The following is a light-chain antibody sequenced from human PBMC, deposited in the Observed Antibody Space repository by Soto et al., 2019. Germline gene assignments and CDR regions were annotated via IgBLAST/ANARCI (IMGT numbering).Light chain of an antibody. Sequence: EVALTQSPGTLSLSPGARATLSCRSSQSVANNYLTWYQQKPGQAPRLLIYDASSRATGIPDRFSGGGSGTDFTLTISRLEPEDFAVYYCQQFSSYPLTFGGGTKVDIK. V-gene: IGKV3-20*01. CDR2: DAS. CDR3: QQFSSYPLT. J-gene: IGKJ4*01. CDR1: QSVANNY.